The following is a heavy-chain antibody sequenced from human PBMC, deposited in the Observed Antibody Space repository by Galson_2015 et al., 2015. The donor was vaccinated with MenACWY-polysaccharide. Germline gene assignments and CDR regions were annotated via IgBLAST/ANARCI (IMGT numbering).Heavy chain of an antibody. J-gene: IGHJ3*02. V-gene: IGHV3-48*02. Sequence: SLRLSCAASGFTFSSYSMNWVRQAPGKGLEWVSYISISSATVHYADSVQGRFTISRDNAKNSVYPQMNSLRDEDTAVYYCARGGYCSTTSCYAFAFDIWGQGTMVTVSS. CDR2: ISISSATV. D-gene: IGHD2-2*01. CDR1: GFTFSSYS. CDR3: ARGGYCSTTSCYAFAFDI.